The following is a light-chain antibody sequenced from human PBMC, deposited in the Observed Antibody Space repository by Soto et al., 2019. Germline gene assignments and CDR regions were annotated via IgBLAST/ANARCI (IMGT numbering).Light chain of an antibody. CDR2: GAF. CDR1: QSVSSTY. CDR3: LQYDTSPRT. Sequence: EMVLTQSPGTLSLSPGERATLSCRASQSVSSTYLAWYQQKPGQAPRLLIYGAFSRATGIPDRFSGSGSGTDFTLTISRLEPEDFAVYYCLQYDTSPRTFGQRTKVEIK. J-gene: IGKJ1*01. V-gene: IGKV3-20*01.